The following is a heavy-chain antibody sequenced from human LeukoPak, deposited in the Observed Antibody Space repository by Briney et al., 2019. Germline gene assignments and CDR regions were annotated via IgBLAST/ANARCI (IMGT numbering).Heavy chain of an antibody. V-gene: IGHV1-2*02. CDR3: ARGGGIVVDPAASY. J-gene: IGHJ4*02. D-gene: IGHD2-2*01. CDR2: FNPKSGGE. Sequence: AAEKVSCKASGYTFTGYYMHWVRQAPGQGLEWMGWFNPKSGGENYAQQFPGKGTMTRDTSISKVYMELSRLRSDDTAVYYCARGGGIVVDPAASYWGQGTLVTVFS. CDR1: GYTFTGYY.